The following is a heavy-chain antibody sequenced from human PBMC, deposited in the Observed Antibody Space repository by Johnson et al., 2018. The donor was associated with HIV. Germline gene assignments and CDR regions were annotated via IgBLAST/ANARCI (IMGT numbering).Heavy chain of an antibody. D-gene: IGHD3-10*01. J-gene: IGHJ3*02. V-gene: IGHV3-11*01. Sequence: QVQLVESGGGLVKPGGSLRLSCAASGFTFSDYYMSWIRQAPGKGLEWVSYISSSGSTIYYADSVKGRFTISRDNSKNTLYLQMNSLRAEDTAVFYCTTESMVRGVMGAFDIWGQGTMVTVSS. CDR2: ISSSGSTI. CDR1: GFTFSDYY. CDR3: TTESMVRGVMGAFDI.